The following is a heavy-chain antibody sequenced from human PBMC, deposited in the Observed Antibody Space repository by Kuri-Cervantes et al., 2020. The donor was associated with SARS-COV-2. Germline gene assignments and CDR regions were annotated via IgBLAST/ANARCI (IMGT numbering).Heavy chain of an antibody. D-gene: IGHD5-12*01. Sequence: SETLSLTCTVSGGSISSYYWGWIRQPPGKGLEWIGSIYYSGSTYYNPSLKSRVTISVDTSKNQFSLKLSSVTAADTAVYYCARGLIVATILASYYYGMDVWGQGTTVTVSS. J-gene: IGHJ6*02. CDR2: IYYSGST. CDR3: ARGLIVATILASYYYGMDV. CDR1: GGSISSYY. V-gene: IGHV4-39*07.